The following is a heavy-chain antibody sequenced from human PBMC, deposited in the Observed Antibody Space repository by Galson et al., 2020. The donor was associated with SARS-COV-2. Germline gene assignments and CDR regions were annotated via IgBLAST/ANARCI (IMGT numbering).Heavy chain of an antibody. CDR3: ARSYRGTYYSGMDV. J-gene: IGHJ6*02. V-gene: IGHV3-30*04. CDR2: ISYDGSNK. CDR1: GFTSSSYA. Sequence: GGSLRLSCPASGFTSSSYAMHWARQAPGKGLEWVAVISYDGSNKYYADSVKGRFTISRDNSKNTLYLQMNSLRAEDTAVYYCARSYRGTYYSGMDVWGQGTTVTVSS. D-gene: IGHD3-16*01.